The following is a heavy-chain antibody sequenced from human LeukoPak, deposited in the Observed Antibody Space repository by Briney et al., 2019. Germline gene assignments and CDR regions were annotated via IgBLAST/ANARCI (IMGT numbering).Heavy chain of an antibody. J-gene: IGHJ3*02. CDR1: GFTFSSYG. Sequence: GRSLRLSCAASGFTFSSYGMHWVRQAPGKGLEWVAVISYDGSNKYYADSVKGRFTISRDNSKNTLYLQMNSLRAEDTAVYYCARVSAAIGAFDIWGQGTMVTVSS. V-gene: IGHV3-30*03. CDR3: ARVSAAIGAFDI. D-gene: IGHD2-2*01. CDR2: ISYDGSNK.